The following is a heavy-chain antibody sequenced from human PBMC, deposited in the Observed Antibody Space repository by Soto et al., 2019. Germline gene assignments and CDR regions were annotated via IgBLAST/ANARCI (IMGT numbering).Heavy chain of an antibody. J-gene: IGHJ1*01. V-gene: IGHV3-30*18. D-gene: IGHD3-10*01. Sequence: QVQLVESGGGVVQPGRSLRLSCAASGFIFSSYGMHWVRQAPGKGLEWVAVISYDGSNKYYADSVRGRFIISRDNSKNTLYLQMNSLRAEDTAVYYCAKDRGWFQYFQHWGQGTLVTVSS. CDR2: ISYDGSNK. CDR3: AKDRGWFQYFQH. CDR1: GFIFSSYG.